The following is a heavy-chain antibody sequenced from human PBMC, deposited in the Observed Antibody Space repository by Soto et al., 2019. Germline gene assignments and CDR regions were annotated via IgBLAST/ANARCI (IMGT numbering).Heavy chain of an antibody. Sequence: PSETLSLTCTVSGGSISSSSYYWGWIRQPPGKGLEWIGSIYYSGSTYYNPSLKSRVTISVDTSKNQFSLKLSSVTAADTAVYYCARQNYRGSDAFDIWGPGTMVTVSS. CDR2: IYYSGST. CDR3: ARQNYRGSDAFDI. V-gene: IGHV4-39*01. J-gene: IGHJ3*02. CDR1: GGSISSSSYY. D-gene: IGHD1-7*01.